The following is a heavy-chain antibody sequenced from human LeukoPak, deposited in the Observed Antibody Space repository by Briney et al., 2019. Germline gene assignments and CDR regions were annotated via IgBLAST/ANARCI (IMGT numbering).Heavy chain of an antibody. CDR3: ATDSTWVRSFDY. Sequence: GGSLRLSCAASGFTFSSYSMNWVRQAPGKGLEWVSSISSSSSYIYYADSVKGRFTISRDNAKNSLYLQMNSLRAEDTAVYYCATDSTWVRSFDYWGQGTLVTVSS. CDR1: GFTFSSYS. J-gene: IGHJ4*02. CDR2: ISSSSSYI. D-gene: IGHD3-3*02. V-gene: IGHV3-21*01.